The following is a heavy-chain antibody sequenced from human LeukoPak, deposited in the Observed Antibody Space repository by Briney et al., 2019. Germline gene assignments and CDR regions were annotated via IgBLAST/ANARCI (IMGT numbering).Heavy chain of an antibody. CDR2: ICYDGSNK. CDR3: AKSSSIAAAGNFQH. CDR1: GFTFSSYG. Sequence: GGSLRPSCAASGFTFSSYGTHWVRQAPGKGLEWVAVICYDGSNKYYADSVKGRFTISRDNSKNTLYLQMNSLRAEDTAVYYCAKSSSIAAAGNFQHWGQGTLVTVSS. V-gene: IGHV3-33*06. D-gene: IGHD6-13*01. J-gene: IGHJ1*01.